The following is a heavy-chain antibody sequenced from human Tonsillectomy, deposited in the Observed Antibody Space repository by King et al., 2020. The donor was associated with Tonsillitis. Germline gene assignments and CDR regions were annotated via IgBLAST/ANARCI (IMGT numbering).Heavy chain of an antibody. CDR3: ARHSESSPFEL. CDR2: IYPGDSDI. Sequence: QLVQSGTEVKKPGESLKITCKGTGYSFSSSWIGWVRQMPGKGLEWMGIIYPGDSDIRYGPSFQGQVTISADKSVSTAYLQWSSLKASDTAMYYCARHSESSPFELWGQGTRVTVSS. V-gene: IGHV5-51*01. J-gene: IGHJ4*02. D-gene: IGHD3-9*01. CDR1: GYSFSSSW.